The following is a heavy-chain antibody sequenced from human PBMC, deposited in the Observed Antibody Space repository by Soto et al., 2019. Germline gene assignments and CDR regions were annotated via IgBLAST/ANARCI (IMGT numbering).Heavy chain of an antibody. CDR2: SNWDGDDT. J-gene: IGHJ4*02. V-gene: IGHV3-20*04. CDR1: GFNFEEYG. Sequence: EVQLVESGGRMVRPGESLRLSCAASGFNFEEYGMTWVRQAPGKGLEWVAGSNWDGDDTGYADSVLGRFTISRDNAKKFLYLQMSSLRVEDTALYYCARGDIAVAVSSDYWGQGTLVTVSS. CDR3: ARGDIAVAVSSDY. D-gene: IGHD6-19*01.